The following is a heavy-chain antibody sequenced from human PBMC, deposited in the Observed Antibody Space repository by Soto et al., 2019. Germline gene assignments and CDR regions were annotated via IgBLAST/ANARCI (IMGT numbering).Heavy chain of an antibody. CDR1: VFTFSSYA. CDR2: ISSNGGST. D-gene: IGHD3-3*01. CDR3: AWDGDYDFWSGYPNMDV. J-gene: IGHJ6*03. Sequence: GGSLRLSCASSVFTFSSYAMHWVRQAPGKGLEYVSAISSNGGSTYYANSVKGRFTISRDNSKNTLYLQMGSLRAEDMAVYYCAWDGDYDFWSGYPNMDVWGKGTTVTVSS. V-gene: IGHV3-64*01.